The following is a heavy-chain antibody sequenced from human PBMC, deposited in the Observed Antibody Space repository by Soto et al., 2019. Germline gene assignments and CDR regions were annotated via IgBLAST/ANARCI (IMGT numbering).Heavy chain of an antibody. CDR1: GFTFGASA. V-gene: IGHV3-73*02. J-gene: IGHJ4*02. CDR2: IGRRVETYAT. CDR3: TSDDSDWFFN. Sequence: EVQLVESGGGLVQPGGSLKLSCAASGFTFGASALQWVRQASGKGLEWLGSIGRRVETYATTYAALVKGRFPISREDAKTAPNLQMNSLECKETTVQYCTSDDSDWFFNWGAGTLVSVSS. D-gene: IGHD3-9*01.